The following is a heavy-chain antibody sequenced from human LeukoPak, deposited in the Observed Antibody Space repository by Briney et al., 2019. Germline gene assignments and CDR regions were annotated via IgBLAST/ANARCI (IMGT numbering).Heavy chain of an antibody. V-gene: IGHV4-59*01. J-gene: IGHJ3*02. CDR2: IYYSGST. Sequence: SETLSLTCTVSGGSISSYYWSWIRQPPGKGREWIGYIYYSGSTNYNPSLKSRVTISVDTSKNQFSLKLSSVTAADTAVYYCARDHPYCGGDCYSADAFDIWGQGTMVTVSS. CDR3: ARDHPYCGGDCYSADAFDI. D-gene: IGHD2-21*02. CDR1: GGSISSYY.